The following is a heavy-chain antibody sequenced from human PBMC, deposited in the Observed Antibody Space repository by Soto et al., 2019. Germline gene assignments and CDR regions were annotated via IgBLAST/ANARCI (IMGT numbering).Heavy chain of an antibody. CDR2: INHSGST. Sequence: PSETLSLTCAVYGGSFSGYYWTWIRQPPGTGLEWVGEINHSGSTNYNPSLKSRVTMSVDTSKNQFSLKLSSVTAADTAVYYCARERSTIFGVDIYGMDVWGQGTTVTVSS. CDR1: GGSFSGYY. V-gene: IGHV4-34*01. CDR3: ARERSTIFGVDIYGMDV. J-gene: IGHJ6*02. D-gene: IGHD3-3*01.